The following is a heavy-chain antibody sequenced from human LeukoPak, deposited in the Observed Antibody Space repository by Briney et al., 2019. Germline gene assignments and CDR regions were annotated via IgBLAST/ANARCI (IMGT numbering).Heavy chain of an antibody. Sequence: SETLSLTCTVSGGSISSGGYYWSWIRQHPGKGLEWIGYIYYSGSTYYNPSLKSRVTISVDTSKNQFSLKLSSVTAADTAVYYCARDDGYCSGGSCYTNAFDIWGQGTMVTVSS. CDR3: ARDDGYCSGGSCYTNAFDI. D-gene: IGHD2-15*01. J-gene: IGHJ3*02. V-gene: IGHV4-31*03. CDR2: IYYSGST. CDR1: GGSISSGGYY.